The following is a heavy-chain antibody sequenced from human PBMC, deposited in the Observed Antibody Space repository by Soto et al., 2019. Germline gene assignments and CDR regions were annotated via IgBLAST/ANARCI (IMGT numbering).Heavy chain of an antibody. D-gene: IGHD6-13*01. CDR3: TSAYSSSWYYFDY. V-gene: IGHV3-73*01. J-gene: IGHJ4*02. Sequence: VGSLRLSGAASGFTFSGSAMHWVRQASGKGLEWVGRIRSKANSYATAYAASVKGRFTISRDDSKNTAYPQMNSLKTEDTAVYYCTSAYSSSWYYFDYWGQGTLVTVSS. CDR1: GFTFSGSA. CDR2: IRSKANSYAT.